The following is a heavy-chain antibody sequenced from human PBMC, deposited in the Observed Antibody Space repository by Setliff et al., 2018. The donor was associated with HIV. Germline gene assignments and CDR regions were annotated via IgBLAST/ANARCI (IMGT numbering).Heavy chain of an antibody. J-gene: IGHJ4*02. Sequence: PSETLSLTCTVSGGSISSYYWSWIRQPPGKGLEWIGRIYTSGSTNYNPSLKSRVTMSVDTSKNQFSLKLSSVTAADTAVYYCARHANYDFWSGYWGYYFDYWGQGTLVTVSS. CDR2: IYTSGST. CDR1: GGSISSYY. V-gene: IGHV4-4*07. CDR3: ARHANYDFWSGYWGYYFDY. D-gene: IGHD3-3*01.